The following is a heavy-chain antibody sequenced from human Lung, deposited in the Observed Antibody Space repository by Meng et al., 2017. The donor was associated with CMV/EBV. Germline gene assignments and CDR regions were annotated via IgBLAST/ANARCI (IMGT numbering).Heavy chain of an antibody. D-gene: IGHD2-2*02. J-gene: IGHJ3*01. Sequence: SXXVSXKASGFTFTSYAVQWVRQARGQRLEWIGWIVVGSGNTKYAQKFQERVTITRDMSTSTAYMELSSLRSDDTAVYYCGIVLVPAAIGVDAFDFWGQGTXVTGSS. CDR2: IVVGSGNT. CDR1: GFTFTSYA. CDR3: GIVLVPAAIGVDAFDF. V-gene: IGHV1-58*01.